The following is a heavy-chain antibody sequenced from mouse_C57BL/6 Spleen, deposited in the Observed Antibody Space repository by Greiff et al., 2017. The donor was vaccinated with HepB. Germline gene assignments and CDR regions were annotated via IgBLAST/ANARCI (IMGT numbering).Heavy chain of an antibody. J-gene: IGHJ3*01. CDR2: IDPAHGNT. Sequence: EVQLQQSVAELVRPGASVKLSCTASGFNIKNNYMHWVKQRPEQGLEWIGRIDPAHGNTKYAPKFQGKATITADTSSNTAYLQLSSLTSEDTAIYYCAPITTVVAKGLAYWGQGTLVTVSA. D-gene: IGHD1-1*01. CDR3: APITTVVAKGLAY. CDR1: GFNIKNNY. V-gene: IGHV14-3*01.